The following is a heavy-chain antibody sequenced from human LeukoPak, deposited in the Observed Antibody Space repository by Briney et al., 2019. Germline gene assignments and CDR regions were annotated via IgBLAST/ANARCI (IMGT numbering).Heavy chain of an antibody. Sequence: GGSLRLSCAASGFTFSNAWMSWVRQAPGKGLEWVGRIKSKTDGGTTDYAAPVKGRFTISRDDSKSTLYLQMNSLKTEDTAVYYCTTDYSSGWYRMDYWGQGTLVTVSS. CDR2: IKSKTDGGTT. V-gene: IGHV3-15*01. D-gene: IGHD6-19*01. CDR3: TTDYSSGWYRMDY. J-gene: IGHJ4*02. CDR1: GFTFSNAW.